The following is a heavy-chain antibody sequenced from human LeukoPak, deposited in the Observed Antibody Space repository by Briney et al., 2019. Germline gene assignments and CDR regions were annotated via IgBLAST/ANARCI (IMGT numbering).Heavy chain of an antibody. V-gene: IGHV4-59*01. Sequence: PSETLSLTCSVSGASINGYFWNWVRQTPEKRLDWIGYVSHTGATTSNPTLKSRVSITIGTSKSQISLTMTSVTAADSALYYCARDRRGSFYTFDLWGPGTIVSVS. D-gene: IGHD1-26*01. CDR3: ARDRRGSFYTFDL. J-gene: IGHJ3*01. CDR2: VSHTGAT. CDR1: GASINGYF.